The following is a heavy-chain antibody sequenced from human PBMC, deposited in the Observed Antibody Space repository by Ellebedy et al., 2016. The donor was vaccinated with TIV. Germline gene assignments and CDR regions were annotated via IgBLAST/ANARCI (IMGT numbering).Heavy chain of an antibody. Sequence: AASVKVSCKTSGYSFTAYYIHWVRQAPGQGPEWVGWINPDNGVTVYEQKLQGGVTITGDTSISTVYMELSSLRSDDTAIYYCVRDLTNPVTGDYWGQGTLVFVSS. CDR2: INPDNGVT. CDR3: VRDLTNPVTGDY. V-gene: IGHV1-2*02. J-gene: IGHJ4*02. D-gene: IGHD4-11*01. CDR1: GYSFTAYY.